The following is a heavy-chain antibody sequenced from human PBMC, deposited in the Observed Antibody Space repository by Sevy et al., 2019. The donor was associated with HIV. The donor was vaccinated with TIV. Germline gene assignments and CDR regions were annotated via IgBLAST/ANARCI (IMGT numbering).Heavy chain of an antibody. CDR3: SKCARPFGPDGSGSYWV. Sequence: GGSLRLSCAASGFTFSSYGMHWVRQAPGKGLEWVAVISYDGSNKYYADSVKGRFTISRDKSKNTLYLQMNSLRAEDTDVYYVSKCARPFGPDGSGSYWVWGQGTLVTVSS. CDR1: GFTFSSYG. CDR2: ISYDGSNK. J-gene: IGHJ4*02. D-gene: IGHD3-10*01. V-gene: IGHV3-30*18.